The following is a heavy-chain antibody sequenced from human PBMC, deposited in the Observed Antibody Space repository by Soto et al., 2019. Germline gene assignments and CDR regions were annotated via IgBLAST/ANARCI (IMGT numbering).Heavy chain of an antibody. D-gene: IGHD6-19*01. J-gene: IGHJ3*02. Sequence: GESLKISCMGSGYKVSTWHNFTSYWIAWVHQMPGEGLEWMGIIYPGDSDTRYSPSFQGQVTISADKSITTAYLQWSSLKASDTAMYYCARTIASGWRDAFDIWGQGTMVTVSS. CDR2: IYPGDSDT. CDR1: GYKVSTWHNFTSYW. V-gene: IGHV5-51*07. CDR3: ARTIASGWRDAFDI.